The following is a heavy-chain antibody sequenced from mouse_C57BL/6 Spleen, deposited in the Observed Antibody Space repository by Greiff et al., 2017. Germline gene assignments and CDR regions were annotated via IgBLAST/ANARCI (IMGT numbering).Heavy chain of an antibody. CDR1: GFTFSSYT. Sequence: EVMLVESGGGLVKPGGSLKLSCAASGFTFSSYTMSWVRQTPEKRLEWVATISGGGGNTYYPDSVKGRFTISRDNANNTLYLQMSSLRSEDTALYYCARKGNPYYYAMDYWGQGTSVTVSS. CDR2: ISGGGGNT. CDR3: ARKGNPYYYAMDY. D-gene: IGHD2-1*01. J-gene: IGHJ4*01. V-gene: IGHV5-9*01.